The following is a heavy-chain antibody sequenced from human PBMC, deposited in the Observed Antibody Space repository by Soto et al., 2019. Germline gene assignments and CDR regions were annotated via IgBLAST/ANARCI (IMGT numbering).Heavy chain of an antibody. Sequence: QVQLVQSGAEVKKPGSSVKVSCKASGGTFSSYAISWVRQAPGQGLEWMGGIIPIFGTANYAQKFQGRVTSTADNSTSTAYMELSSLRSEDTAVYYCARDFRIAARPGYFDYWGQGTLVTVSS. V-gene: IGHV1-69*06. D-gene: IGHD6-6*01. CDR3: ARDFRIAARPGYFDY. J-gene: IGHJ4*02. CDR2: IIPIFGTA. CDR1: GGTFSSYA.